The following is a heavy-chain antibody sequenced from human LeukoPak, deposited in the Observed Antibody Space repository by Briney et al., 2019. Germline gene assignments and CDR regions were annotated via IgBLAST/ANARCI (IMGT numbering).Heavy chain of an antibody. Sequence: GGSLRLSCAASGFAFSSYWMSWVRQAPGKGLERVANINQDGSEKYYVDSVKGRFTISRDNAKNSLYLQMNSLRAEDTAVYYCARELIMTTVTINYYYYMDVWGKGTTVTVSS. V-gene: IGHV3-7*01. CDR2: INQDGSEK. J-gene: IGHJ6*03. CDR1: GFAFSSYW. D-gene: IGHD4-17*01. CDR3: ARELIMTTVTINYYYYMDV.